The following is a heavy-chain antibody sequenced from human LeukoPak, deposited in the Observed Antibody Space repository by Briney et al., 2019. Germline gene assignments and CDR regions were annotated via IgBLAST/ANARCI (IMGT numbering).Heavy chain of an antibody. CDR3: AKFFSSGWFLYAFHI. CDR1: GFIFSSYG. J-gene: IGHJ3*02. V-gene: IGHV3-30*18. CDR2: ISYDGSNK. D-gene: IGHD6-19*01. Sequence: PGGSLRLFYAACGFIFSSYGMHWVRQAPAKGLEWVAVISYDGSNKYYADSVQGRFTISRDNSKNTLYLQMNSLRAEDTAVYYCAKFFSSGWFLYAFHIWGQGTMVTVSS.